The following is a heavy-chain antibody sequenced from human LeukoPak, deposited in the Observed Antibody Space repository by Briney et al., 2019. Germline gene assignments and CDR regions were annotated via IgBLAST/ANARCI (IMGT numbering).Heavy chain of an antibody. CDR2: IYYSGST. V-gene: IGHV4-59*01. D-gene: IGHD3-22*01. CDR1: DGSISSYY. Sequence: SETLSLTCTVSDGSISSYYWSWIRQPPGKGLEWIGYIYYSGSTNYNPSLKSRVTISVDTSKNQFSLKLSSVTAADTAVYYCARVVYDSSGYYPLIFDYWGQGTLVTVSS. CDR3: ARVVYDSSGYYPLIFDY. J-gene: IGHJ4*02.